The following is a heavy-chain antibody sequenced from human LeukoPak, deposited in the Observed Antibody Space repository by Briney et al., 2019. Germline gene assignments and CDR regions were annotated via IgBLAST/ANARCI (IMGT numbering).Heavy chain of an antibody. CDR2: MNPNNGNT. CDR1: GYTFTNFD. CDR3: ARVGYSNSYDF. J-gene: IGHJ4*02. V-gene: IGHV1-8*03. D-gene: IGHD5-18*01. Sequence: GASVKVSCKASGYTFTNFDINWVRQATGQGLEWMAWMNPNNGNTGNAQKFQGRVTITWDSSMSTAYMELSSLRSEDTAVYYCARVGYSNSYDFWGQGTLVTVSS.